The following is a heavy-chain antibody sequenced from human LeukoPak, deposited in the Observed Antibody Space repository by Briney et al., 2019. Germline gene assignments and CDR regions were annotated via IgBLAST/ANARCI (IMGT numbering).Heavy chain of an antibody. CDR3: ARESLEYSGSYY. Sequence: PGGSLRLSCAASGFTFSNYWMSRVRQAPGKGLEWLANIKTDGSDKFYVDSVKGRFTISRDNAKNSVYLEMNSLRAEDTAVYYCARESLEYSGSYYWGQGTLVTVSS. J-gene: IGHJ4*02. CDR1: GFTFSNYW. CDR2: IKTDGSDK. D-gene: IGHD1-26*01. V-gene: IGHV3-7*01.